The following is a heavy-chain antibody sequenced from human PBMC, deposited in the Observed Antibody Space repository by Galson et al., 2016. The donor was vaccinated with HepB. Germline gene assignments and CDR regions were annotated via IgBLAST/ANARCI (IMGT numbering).Heavy chain of an antibody. CDR3: AREVGGDYESEEGAFDI. J-gene: IGHJ3*02. CDR2: LFNSGST. D-gene: IGHD4-17*01. Sequence: SETLSLTCSVSGGSISSYYWSWIRQPPGKGLEWIGYLFNSGSTNYNPSLKGRVTISGDTSKNQFSLKLSSVTTADTAVYYCAREVGGDYESEEGAFDIWGQGTMVTVSS. V-gene: IGHV4-59*01. CDR1: GGSISSYY.